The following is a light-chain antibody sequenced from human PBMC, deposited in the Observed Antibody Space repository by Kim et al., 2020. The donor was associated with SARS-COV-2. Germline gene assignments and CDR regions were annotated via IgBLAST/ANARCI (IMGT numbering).Light chain of an antibody. Sequence: QSALTQPRSVSGSPGQSVTISCTGTSSDVGGYNYVSWYQQHPGKAPKLMIYDVSKRPSGVPDRFSGSKSGNTASLTISGLQAEDEADYYCCSYAGNYPPLVFGTGTKVTVL. V-gene: IGLV2-11*01. CDR2: DVS. CDR1: SSDVGGYNY. J-gene: IGLJ1*01. CDR3: CSYAGNYPPLV.